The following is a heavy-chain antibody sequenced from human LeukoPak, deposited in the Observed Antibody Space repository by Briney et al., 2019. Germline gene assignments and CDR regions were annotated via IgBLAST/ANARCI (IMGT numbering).Heavy chain of an antibody. CDR2: IYYSGST. V-gene: IGHV4-39*01. CDR1: GGSISSSSYY. D-gene: IGHD6-13*01. Sequence: PSETLSLTCTVSGGSISSSSYYWGWIRKPPGKGLEWIGSIYYSGSTYYNPSLKSRVTISVDTSKNHFSLKLSSVTAADTAVYYCARHGGIAAAGTCFDYWGQGTLVTVSS. J-gene: IGHJ4*02. CDR3: ARHGGIAAAGTCFDY.